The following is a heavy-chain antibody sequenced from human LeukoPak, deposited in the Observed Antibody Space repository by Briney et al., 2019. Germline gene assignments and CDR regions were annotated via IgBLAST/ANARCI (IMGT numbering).Heavy chain of an antibody. CDR3: VRYSYYLYYFGVDV. Sequence: KPSETLSLACTISGGSIGTYYWSWIRQPPGKGLEWIGYIYYTGSTNYNPSLKSRVNMSLDTSKNQFSLNLSSLTAADTAVYYCVRYSYYLYYFGVDVWGQGTTVTVSS. CDR1: GGSIGTYY. V-gene: IGHV4-59*01. J-gene: IGHJ6*02. D-gene: IGHD1-26*01. CDR2: IYYTGST.